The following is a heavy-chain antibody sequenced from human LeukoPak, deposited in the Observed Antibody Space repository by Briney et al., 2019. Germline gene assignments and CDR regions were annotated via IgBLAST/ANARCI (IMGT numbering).Heavy chain of an antibody. CDR1: GGSISSYY. J-gene: IGHJ6*02. Sequence: PSETLSLTCTVSGGSISSYYWSWIRQPAGKGLEWIGRIYTSGSTNYNPSLKSRVTMSVDTSKNQFSLKLSSVTAADTAVYYCARGRVVPAAEFYYYYGMDVWGQGTTVTVSS. CDR2: IYTSGST. V-gene: IGHV4-4*07. CDR3: ARGRVVPAAEFYYYYGMDV. D-gene: IGHD2-2*01.